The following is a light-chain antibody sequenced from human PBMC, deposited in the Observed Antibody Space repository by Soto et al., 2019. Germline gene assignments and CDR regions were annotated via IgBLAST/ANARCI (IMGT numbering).Light chain of an antibody. CDR3: LQDNRCPRT. J-gene: IGKJ1*01. CDR2: GTT. Sequence: DIEMTQSPSAVSGSVGESGTISCMASQGVSSDLVWFQQKPGEAPVRLIYGTTNWATGFPARFSGGGSGTEFTLTISSLQSEDSAAYYCLQDNRCPRTFGQGTKVDIK. CDR1: QGVSSD. V-gene: IGKV3-15*01.